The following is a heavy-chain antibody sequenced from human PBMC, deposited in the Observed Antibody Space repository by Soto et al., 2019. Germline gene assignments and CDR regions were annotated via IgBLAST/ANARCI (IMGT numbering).Heavy chain of an antibody. CDR1: GGSISSGGYY. CDR2: IYYSGST. J-gene: IGHJ4*02. D-gene: IGHD3-16*02. V-gene: IGHV4-31*03. CDR3: AGEMDYVWGSYRYTY. Sequence: SETLYLTCTVSGGSISSGGYYWSWIRQHPGKGLEWIGYIYYSGSTYYNPSLKSRVTISVDTSKNQFSLKLSSVAAADTAVYYCAGEMDYVWGSYRYTYWGQGTLVTVSS.